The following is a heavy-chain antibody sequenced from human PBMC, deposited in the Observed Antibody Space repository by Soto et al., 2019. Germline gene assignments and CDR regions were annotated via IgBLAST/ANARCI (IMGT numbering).Heavy chain of an antibody. J-gene: IGHJ2*01. V-gene: IGHV3-48*01. CDR2: ISSSSSTI. D-gene: IGHD6-19*01. Sequence: EVQLVESGGGLVQPGGSLRLSCAASGFTFSSYSMNWVRQAPGKGLEWVSYISSSSSTIYYADSVKGRFTISRDNAKNSLYLQMNSLRAEDTAVYYCAGDPGIAVAGPKDWYFDLWGRGTLVTVSS. CDR3: AGDPGIAVAGPKDWYFDL. CDR1: GFTFSSYS.